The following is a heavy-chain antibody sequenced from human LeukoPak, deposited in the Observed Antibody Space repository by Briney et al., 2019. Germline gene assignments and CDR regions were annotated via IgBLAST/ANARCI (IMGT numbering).Heavy chain of an antibody. V-gene: IGHV4-59*01. CDR1: GGSISSYY. D-gene: IGHD3-10*01. J-gene: IGHJ4*02. Sequence: PSETLSLTCTVSGGSISSYYWSWIRQPPGKGLEWIGFIYYSGSTNYNPSLKSRVTISVDTSKNQFSLKLSSVTAADTAVYYCARGRDGGSGSYRRPFDYWGQGTLVTVSS. CDR3: ARGRDGGSGSYRRPFDY. CDR2: IYYSGST.